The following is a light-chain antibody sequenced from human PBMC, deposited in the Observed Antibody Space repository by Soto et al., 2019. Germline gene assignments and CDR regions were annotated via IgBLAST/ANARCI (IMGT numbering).Light chain of an antibody. Sequence: EIVMTQSPVTLSVSPGERATLSCRSSQSVSGNYIAWYQQKPGQAPRLLIYGAATRATGIPGRFTGSGSGTEYSLSITSRQHPDFVVPYFQRYSNWPLTFGQGTTVEIK. V-gene: IGKV3-15*01. CDR2: GAA. J-gene: IGKJ1*01. CDR1: QSVSGN. CDR3: QRYSNWPLT.